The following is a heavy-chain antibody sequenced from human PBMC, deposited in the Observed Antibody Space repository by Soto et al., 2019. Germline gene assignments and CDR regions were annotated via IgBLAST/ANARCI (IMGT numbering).Heavy chain of an antibody. V-gene: IGHV3-48*02. CDR3: ARDPGNDRGPPSFDY. D-gene: IGHD1-1*01. CDR2: ISSSSSTI. Sequence: GGSLRLSCAASGFTFSSYSMNWVRQAPGKGLEWVSYISSSSSTIYYADSVKGRFTISRDNAKNSLYLQMNSLRDEDTAVYYCARDPGNDRGPPSFDYWGQGTLVTVSS. CDR1: GFTFSSYS. J-gene: IGHJ4*02.